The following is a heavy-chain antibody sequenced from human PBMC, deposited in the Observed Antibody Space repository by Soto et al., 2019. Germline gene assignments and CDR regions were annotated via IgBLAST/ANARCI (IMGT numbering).Heavy chain of an antibody. CDR3: ARDVSPVVFDI. D-gene: IGHD3-16*02. CDR1: GVSITNYY. V-gene: IGHV4-4*07. Sequence: LPETLSLTCIVSGVSITNYYWSWIRQPAGKGLEWIGRIYSSGRTNYNPSLKSRVTISADTSKNQFSLKLSSLTAADTAVYYCARDVSPVVFDIRGQGTMVTVSS. CDR2: IYSSGRT. J-gene: IGHJ3*02.